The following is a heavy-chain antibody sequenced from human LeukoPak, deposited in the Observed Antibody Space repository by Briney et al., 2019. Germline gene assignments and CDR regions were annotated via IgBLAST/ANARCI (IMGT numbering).Heavy chain of an antibody. V-gene: IGHV3-30*02. CDR2: VKYDGISE. CDR3: ARDNRDFVVVSGMTDHYMDV. Sequence: GGSLRLSCAASGFTFSSYGMHWVRQAPGKGLDWVAFVKYDGISEFYTDSVKGRFRISRDDSQSTVYLQMNSLKPEDTAVYYCARDNRDFVVVSGMTDHYMDVWGKGATVTISS. CDR1: GFTFSSYG. D-gene: IGHD2-21*01. J-gene: IGHJ6*03.